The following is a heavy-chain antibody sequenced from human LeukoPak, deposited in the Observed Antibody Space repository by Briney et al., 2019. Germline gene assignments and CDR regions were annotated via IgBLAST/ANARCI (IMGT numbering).Heavy chain of an antibody. J-gene: IGHJ4*02. CDR2: ISYDGSNK. Sequence: GRSLRLSCAASGFTFSSYGMHWVRQAPGKGLEWVAVISYDGSNKYYADSVKGRFTISRDNSKNTLYLQMNSLRAEDTAVYYCARDRDGAYYDNPLDYWGQGTLVTVSS. CDR1: GFTFSSYG. V-gene: IGHV3-30*03. CDR3: ARDRDGAYYDNPLDY. D-gene: IGHD3-22*01.